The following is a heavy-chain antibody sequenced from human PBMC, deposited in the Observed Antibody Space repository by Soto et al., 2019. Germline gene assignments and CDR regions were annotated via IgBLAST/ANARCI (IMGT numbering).Heavy chain of an antibody. CDR3: ARDYYGIHV. CDR2: TYQSGSA. V-gene: IGHV4-30-2*06. J-gene: IGHJ6*02. CDR1: GGSISSGGYS. Sequence: PSETLSLTCTVSGGSISSGGYSWTWIRQSPGKGLEWIGYTYQSGSAYYNPSLKSRVTISVDRSKNQFSLNLTSVTAADTAVYYCARDYYGIHVPGPGTMVTLFS.